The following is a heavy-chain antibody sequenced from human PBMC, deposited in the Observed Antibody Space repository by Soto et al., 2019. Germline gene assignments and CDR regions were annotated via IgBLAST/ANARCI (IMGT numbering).Heavy chain of an antibody. V-gene: IGHV4-59*08. CDR2: IYYSGST. CDR3: ARHGGTREGLHLGERFDY. Sequence: SETLSLTCTVSGGSISSYYWSWIRQPPGKGLEWIGYIYYSGSTNYNPSLKSRVTISVDTSKNQFSLKLSSVTAADTAVYYCARHGGTREGLHLGERFDYWGQGTLVTVSS. CDR1: GGSISSYY. J-gene: IGHJ4*02. D-gene: IGHD3-16*01.